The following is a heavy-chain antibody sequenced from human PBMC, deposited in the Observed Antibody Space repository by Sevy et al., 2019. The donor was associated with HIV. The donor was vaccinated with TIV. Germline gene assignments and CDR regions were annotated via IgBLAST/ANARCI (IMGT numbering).Heavy chain of an antibody. CDR3: ARELGYTNSSSFDS. D-gene: IGHD6-6*01. J-gene: IGHJ4*02. CDR1: GGSFNDYY. CDR2: INHSGTT. Sequence: SETLSLKCAVYGGSFNDYYWTWIRQPPGKGLEWIGEINHSGTTNHNPSPKSQVTISVDRSKNQFSLRLSSVTAADTAVYYCARELGYTNSSSFDSWGRGTLVTVSS. V-gene: IGHV4-34*01.